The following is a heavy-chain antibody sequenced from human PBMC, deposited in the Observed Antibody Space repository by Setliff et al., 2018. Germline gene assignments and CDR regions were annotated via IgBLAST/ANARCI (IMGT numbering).Heavy chain of an antibody. CDR3: ARPDVGGSWTYDAFDI. D-gene: IGHD3-16*01. J-gene: IGHJ3*02. Sequence: PGGSLRLSCAASGFTFSSYWMSWVRQAPGKGLEWVANIKQDGSEKYYVDSVKGRFTISRDNAKNSLYLQMNSLRAEDTAVYYCARPDVGGSWTYDAFDIWGQGTMVTVSS. V-gene: IGHV3-7*01. CDR1: GFTFSSYW. CDR2: IKQDGSEK.